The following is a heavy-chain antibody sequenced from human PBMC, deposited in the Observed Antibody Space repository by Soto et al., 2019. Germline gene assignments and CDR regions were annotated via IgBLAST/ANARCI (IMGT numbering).Heavy chain of an antibody. CDR3: ARGWYGVY. J-gene: IGHJ4*02. CDR2: ISAHNGNT. CDR1: GYAFTTYG. D-gene: IGHD2-15*01. Sequence: QVNLVQSGAEVKKPGASVKVSCKGSGYAFTTYGITWVRQAPGQGLEWMGWISAHNGNTNYAQKLQVRVTVTRDTSTSTAYMELGRLSSDDTGVYYCARGWYGVYWGQGALVTVSS. V-gene: IGHV1-18*01.